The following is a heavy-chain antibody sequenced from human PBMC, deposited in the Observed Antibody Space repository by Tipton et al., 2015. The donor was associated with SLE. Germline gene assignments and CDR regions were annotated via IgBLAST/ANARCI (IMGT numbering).Heavy chain of an antibody. CDR2: IYYTGST. Sequence: TLSLTCSVSGGSISGYYWGWIRQPPGRGLEWIGYIYYTGSTNYNPSLKSRVTISVDTSKNQFSLNLSSVTAADTAVYYCARRRGVWYSYDYWGQGTLATVSS. CDR1: GGSISGYY. D-gene: IGHD5-18*01. J-gene: IGHJ4*02. V-gene: IGHV4-59*08. CDR3: ARRRGVWYSYDY.